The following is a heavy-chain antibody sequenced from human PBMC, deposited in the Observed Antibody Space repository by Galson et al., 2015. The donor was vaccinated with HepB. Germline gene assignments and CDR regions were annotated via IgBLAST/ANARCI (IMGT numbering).Heavy chain of an antibody. CDR1: GGSISSSSYS. Sequence: LSLTCTVSGGSISSSSYSWGWIRQPPGKGLEWIGSIYYSGSTYYIPSLKSRVTMSVDTSKNQFSLKLSSVTAADMAVYYCARHLRGYCSSPSCHSDYWGQGTLVTVSS. V-gene: IGHV4-39*01. CDR3: ARHLRGYCSSPSCHSDY. CDR2: IYYSGST. J-gene: IGHJ4*02. D-gene: IGHD2-2*01.